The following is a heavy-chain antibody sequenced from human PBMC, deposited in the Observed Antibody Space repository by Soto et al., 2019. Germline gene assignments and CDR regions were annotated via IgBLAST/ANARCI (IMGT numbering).Heavy chain of an antibody. J-gene: IGHJ4*02. CDR2: SFPLTDIP. CDR3: ARGPLVVLNYFES. Sequence: QDQLVQSGTEVKKPGSSVKVSCKASGGTFRNYPINWVRQAPGQGLEWMGSSFPLTDIPDYAQNFQARLTISADKSTSTAYMELSSLTSDDTAMYFCARGPLVVLNYFESWGQGTLVTVSS. CDR1: GGTFRNYP. V-gene: IGHV1-69*02.